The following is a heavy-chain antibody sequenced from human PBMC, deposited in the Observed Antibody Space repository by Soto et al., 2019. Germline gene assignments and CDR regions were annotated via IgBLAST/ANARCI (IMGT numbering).Heavy chain of an antibody. Sequence: QVQLVESGGGLVKPGGSLRLSCAASGFTFSDYYMSWIRQAPGKGREWVSYISSSSSYTNYADSVKGRFTISRDNAKNSLYMQMNSLRAEDTALYYCARDQHRYSGYDYVDYWGQGTLVTVSS. J-gene: IGHJ4*02. V-gene: IGHV3-11*05. CDR3: ARDQHRYSGYDYVDY. D-gene: IGHD5-12*01. CDR2: ISSSSSYT. CDR1: GFTFSDYY.